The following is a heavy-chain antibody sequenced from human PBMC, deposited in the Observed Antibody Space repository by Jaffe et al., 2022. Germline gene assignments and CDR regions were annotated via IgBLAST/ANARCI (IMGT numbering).Heavy chain of an antibody. V-gene: IGHV4-34*01. D-gene: IGHD3-9*01. J-gene: IGHJ5*02. CDR2: INHSGST. CDR3: ARGGLGLRYFDWLFSNSRIWFDP. CDR1: GGSFSGYY. Sequence: QVQLQQWGAGLLKPSETLSLTCAVYGGSFSGYYWSWIRQPPGKGLEWIGEINHSGSTNYNPSLKSRVTISVDTSKNQFSLKLSSVTAADTAVYYCARGGLGLRYFDWLFSNSRIWFDPWGQGTLVTVSS.